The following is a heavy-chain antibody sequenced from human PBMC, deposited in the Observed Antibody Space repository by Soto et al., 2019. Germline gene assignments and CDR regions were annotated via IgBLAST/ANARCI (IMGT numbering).Heavy chain of an antibody. CDR2: IGAASDT. V-gene: IGHV3-13*01. Sequence: GISCAAPGFTFRNYDMHWGRQAPGEGLEWVSGIGAASDTYYPVSVQGRFTVSRDNAKKSLYLQMNSLRAGDTAVYYCARGVLGPGDYYYGMDVWGQGTTVTVSS. CDR1: GFTFRNYD. D-gene: IGHD7-27*01. J-gene: IGHJ6*02. CDR3: ARGVLGPGDYYYGMDV.